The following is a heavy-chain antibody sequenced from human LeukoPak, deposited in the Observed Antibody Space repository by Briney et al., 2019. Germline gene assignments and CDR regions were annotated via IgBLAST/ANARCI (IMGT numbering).Heavy chain of an antibody. Sequence: PSETLSLTCTVSGGSISSYYWSWIRQPAGKGLEWIGRIYTSGSTNYNPSLKSRVTMSVDTSKNQFSLKLSSVTAADTAVYYCAGSDLYCSSTSCYRANWFDPWGQGTLVTVSS. CDR3: AGSDLYCSSTSCYRANWFDP. CDR1: GGSISSYY. V-gene: IGHV4-4*07. D-gene: IGHD2-2*01. J-gene: IGHJ5*02. CDR2: IYTSGST.